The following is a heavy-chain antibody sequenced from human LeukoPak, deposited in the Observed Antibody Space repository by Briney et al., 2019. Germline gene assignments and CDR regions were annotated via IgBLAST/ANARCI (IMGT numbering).Heavy chain of an antibody. CDR3: ARRRAEGGSNGHYNWFDP. CDR2: IYYGGRT. CDR1: GDSINDYY. V-gene: IGHV4-59*08. Sequence: SETLSLTCTVSGDSINDYYWGWIRQPPGKGLEWIGYIYYGGRTKYNPSLQSRVTISVDTSKNQFSLKLSSVTAADTAVYYCARRRAEGGSNGHYNWFDPWGQGTLVTVSS. D-gene: IGHD6-13*01. J-gene: IGHJ5*02.